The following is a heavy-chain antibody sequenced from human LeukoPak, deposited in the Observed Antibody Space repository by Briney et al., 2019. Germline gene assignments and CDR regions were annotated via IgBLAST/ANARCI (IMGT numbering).Heavy chain of an antibody. D-gene: IGHD1-1*01. CDR2: IKSKTDGGTT. CDR1: GFTFSNAW. V-gene: IGHV3-15*01. Sequence: GGSLRLSCAASGFTFSNAWMSWVRQAPGKGLEWVGRIKSKTDGGTTDYAAPVKGRFTTSRDDSKNTLYLQMNSLKTEDTAVYYCTTLYWNDGIGVDYWGQGTLVTVSS. CDR3: TTLYWNDGIGVDY. J-gene: IGHJ4*02.